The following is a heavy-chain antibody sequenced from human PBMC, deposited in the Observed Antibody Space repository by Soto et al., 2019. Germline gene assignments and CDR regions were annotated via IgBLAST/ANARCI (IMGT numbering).Heavy chain of an antibody. CDR1: RYAFSNYG. Sequence: GASVKFSCNTSRYAFSNYGINWVRQAPGQPLEWLGWISLYSDGTNYAQKFQGRVSMSTDTSTTTAYMELRSLRYDDTAVYYRERVVQGAEAWFGPWGQGTLVTVSS. D-gene: IGHD2-2*01. V-gene: IGHV1-18*01. CDR3: ERVVQGAEAWFGP. CDR2: ISLYSDGT. J-gene: IGHJ5*02.